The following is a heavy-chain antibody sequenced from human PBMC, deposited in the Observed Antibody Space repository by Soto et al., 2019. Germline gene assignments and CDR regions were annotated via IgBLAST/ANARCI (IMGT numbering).Heavy chain of an antibody. V-gene: IGHV4-59*08. Sequence: SETLSLTCTVSGGCISSSYWSWIRQPPGKGLEWIGYIYDSGSTYYNSSLKSRVTISVDTSKNQVSLKLSSVTAADTAMYFCARQVSSAWPPYYYDMDVWGQGTTVTVSS. CDR3: ARQVSSAWPPYYYDMDV. CDR2: IYDSGST. CDR1: GGCISSSY. D-gene: IGHD6-25*01. J-gene: IGHJ6*02.